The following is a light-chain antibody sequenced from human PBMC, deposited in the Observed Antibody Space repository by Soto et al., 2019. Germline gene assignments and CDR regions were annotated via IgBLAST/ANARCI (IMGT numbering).Light chain of an antibody. CDR2: KAS. CDR1: QSISSW. CDR3: QQYNSYSET. Sequence: DIQMTQSPSTLSASVGDRVTITCRASQSISSWLAWYQQKPGKAPKLLIYKASSLESGVPSRFSGSGSGTESTLTISSLQPDDFATYYCQQYNSYSETFGQGTKLEIK. V-gene: IGKV1-5*03. J-gene: IGKJ2*01.